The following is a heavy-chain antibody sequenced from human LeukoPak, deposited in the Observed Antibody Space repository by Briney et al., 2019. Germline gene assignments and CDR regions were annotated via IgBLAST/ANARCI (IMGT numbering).Heavy chain of an antibody. CDR3: ARAYYDFWSGFLRFFDY. Sequence: SETLSLTCTVSGGSISSSSYYWGWIRQPPGKGLEWIGEINHSGSTNYNPSLKSRVTISVDTSKNQFSLKLSSVTAADTAVYYCARAYYDFWSGFLRFFDYWGQGTLVTVSS. V-gene: IGHV4-39*07. D-gene: IGHD3-3*01. CDR2: INHSGST. CDR1: GGSISSSSYY. J-gene: IGHJ4*02.